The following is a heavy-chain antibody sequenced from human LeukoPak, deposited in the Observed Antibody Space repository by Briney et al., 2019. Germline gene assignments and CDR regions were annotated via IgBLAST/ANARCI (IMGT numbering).Heavy chain of an antibody. J-gene: IGHJ6*02. CDR3: ARDLGFDYYYGMDV. CDR2: IYSGGST. D-gene: IGHD3-10*01. V-gene: IGHV3-53*01. CDR1: GFTVSSNY. Sequence: GGSLRLSCAASGFTVSSNYMSWVRQAPGKGLEWVSVIYSGGSTYYADSVKGRFTISRDNSKNTLYLQMNSLRAEDTAVYYCARDLGFDYYYGMDVWGQGTTVTVFS.